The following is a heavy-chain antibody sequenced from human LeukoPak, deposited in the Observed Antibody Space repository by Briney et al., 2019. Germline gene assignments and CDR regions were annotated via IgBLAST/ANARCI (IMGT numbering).Heavy chain of an antibody. D-gene: IGHD3-10*01. CDR3: AKGTYYGSGSIDY. J-gene: IGHJ4*02. CDR2: ISSSSSYI. V-gene: IGHV3-21*01. CDR1: GFTFSSYS. Sequence: GGSLRLSCAASGFTFSSYSMNWVRQAPGKGLEWVASISSSSSYIYYADSVKGRFSISRDNSKNTLNLQMNRLTDEDTAVYYCAKGTYYGSGSIDYWGQGTLVTVSS.